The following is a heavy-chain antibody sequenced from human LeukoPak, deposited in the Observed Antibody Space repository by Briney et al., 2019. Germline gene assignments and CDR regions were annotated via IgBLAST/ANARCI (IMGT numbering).Heavy chain of an antibody. CDR2: INHSGST. D-gene: IGHD6-19*01. CDR3: ARFSSGWYGWFDP. CDR1: GGAFSGYY. V-gene: IGHV4-34*01. Sequence: SETLSLTCAVYGGAFSGYYWSWIRQPPGKGLEWIGEINHSGSTNYNPSLKSRVTISVDTSKNQFSLTLSYVTAADTAVYYCARFSSGWYGWFDPWGQGTLVTVSS. J-gene: IGHJ5*02.